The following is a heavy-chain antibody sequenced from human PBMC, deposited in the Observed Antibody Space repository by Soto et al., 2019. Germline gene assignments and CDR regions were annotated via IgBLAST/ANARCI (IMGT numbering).Heavy chain of an antibody. Sequence: WTWIRQHPGKGLELIDYIYYSGVTYYNPSLKSRVTISVDTSKNQFSLKLSSVTAADTAVYYCARDLRGRGSGRFDPWGQGNLVTVSS. D-gene: IGHD3-10*01. CDR3: ARDLRGRGSGRFDP. CDR2: IYYSGVT. V-gene: IGHV4-31*02. J-gene: IGHJ5*02.